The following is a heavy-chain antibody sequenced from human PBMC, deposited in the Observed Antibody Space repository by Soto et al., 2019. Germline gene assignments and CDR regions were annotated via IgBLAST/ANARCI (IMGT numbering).Heavy chain of an antibody. CDR1: GFTFGSSA. D-gene: IGHD6-19*01. CDR2: IVVASGYS. V-gene: IGHV1-58*01. Sequence: LVQSGPDVKKPGTSVKVSCKTSGFTFGSSAVQWVRQVRGQRLEWVGWIVVASGYSNVAQKFQDRVSLTRDLSTNTAFMELSSLTSEDSAMYYCAADVIGVAGDFDHWGQGTLVSVSS. CDR3: AADVIGVAGDFDH. J-gene: IGHJ4*02.